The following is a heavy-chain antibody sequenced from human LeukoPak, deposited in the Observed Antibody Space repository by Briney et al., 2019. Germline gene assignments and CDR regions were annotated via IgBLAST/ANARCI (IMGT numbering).Heavy chain of an antibody. Sequence: KSSETLSLTCTVSGGSISSGSYYWSWIRQPAGKGLEWIGSIYYSGSTYYNPSLKSRVTISVDTSKNQFSLKLSSVTAADTAVYYCARDMGGYYYDSSGEAVFDYWGQGTLVTVSS. J-gene: IGHJ4*02. CDR2: IYYSGST. CDR1: GGSISSGSYY. D-gene: IGHD3-22*01. V-gene: IGHV4-39*07. CDR3: ARDMGGYYYDSSGEAVFDY.